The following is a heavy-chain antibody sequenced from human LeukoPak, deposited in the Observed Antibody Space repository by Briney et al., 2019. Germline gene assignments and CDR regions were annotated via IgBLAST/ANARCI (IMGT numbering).Heavy chain of an antibody. J-gene: IGHJ4*02. CDR2: ISAYNGNT. CDR1: GYTFTGYY. Sequence: ASVKVSCKASGYTFTGYYMHWVRQAPGQGLEWMGWISAYNGNTNYAQKLQGRVTMTTDASTSTAYMELRSLRSDDTAVYYCARGGHSSSWPTPFDYWGQGTLVTVSS. CDR3: ARGGHSSSWPTPFDY. V-gene: IGHV1-18*04. D-gene: IGHD6-13*01.